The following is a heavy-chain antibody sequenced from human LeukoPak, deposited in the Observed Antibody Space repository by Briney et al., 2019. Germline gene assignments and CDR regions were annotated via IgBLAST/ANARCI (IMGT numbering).Heavy chain of an antibody. D-gene: IGHD3-10*01. CDR1: GFSVSSNF. CDR3: ARAEAYYYVSGNYYPGAFDV. CDR2: LYSGANT. V-gene: IGHV3-53*01. Sequence: GGSLRLSCTASGFSVSSNFMSWVRQAPGKGLEWVSVLYSGANTYYADSVKGRFTISRDNSKNTLYLQMNSLRADDTAVYYCARAEAYYYVSGNYYPGAFDVWGQGTMVTVSS. J-gene: IGHJ3*01.